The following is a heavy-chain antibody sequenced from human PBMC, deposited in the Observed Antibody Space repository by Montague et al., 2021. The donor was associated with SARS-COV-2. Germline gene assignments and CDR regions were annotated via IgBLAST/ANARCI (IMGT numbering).Heavy chain of an antibody. CDR3: ARAYSGSYLSAFDI. Sequence: SLRLSCAASGFTFSSYAMHWVRQAPGKGLEWVAVISYDGSNKYYADSVKGRSTISRDNSKNTLYLQMNSLRAEDTAVYYCARAYSGSYLSAFDIWGQGTIVTVSS. CDR1: GFTFSSYA. V-gene: IGHV3-30*04. J-gene: IGHJ3*02. D-gene: IGHD1-26*01. CDR2: ISYDGSNK.